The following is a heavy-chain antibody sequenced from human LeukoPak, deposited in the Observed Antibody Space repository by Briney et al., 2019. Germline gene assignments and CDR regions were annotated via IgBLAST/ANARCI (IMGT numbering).Heavy chain of an antibody. V-gene: IGHV3-74*01. J-gene: IGHJ4*02. CDR1: GFTFSSYW. CDR3: ARARNTGSSYENLFAY. Sequence: PGGSLRLSCAASGFTFSSYWMHWVRHAPGKGLVWVSRINSDGSSTSYADSVKGRFTISRDNAKNTLYLQMNSLRAEDTSVYFCARARNTGSSYENLFAYWGQGSLVTVSS. D-gene: IGHD1-26*01. CDR2: INSDGSST.